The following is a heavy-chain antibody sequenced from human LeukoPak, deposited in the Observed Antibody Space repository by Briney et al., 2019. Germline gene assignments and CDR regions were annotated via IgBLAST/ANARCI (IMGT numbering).Heavy chain of an antibody. CDR3: ARLRYFDWLLSDDNWFDP. CDR2: IYTSGST. Sequence: PSETLSLTCTVSGGSISSYYWSWIRQPAGKGLEWIGRIYTSGSTNYNPSLKSRVTMSVDTSKNQFSLKLSSVTAADTAVYYCARLRYFDWLLSDDNWFDPWGQGTLVTVSS. V-gene: IGHV4-4*07. J-gene: IGHJ5*02. CDR1: GGSISSYY. D-gene: IGHD3-9*01.